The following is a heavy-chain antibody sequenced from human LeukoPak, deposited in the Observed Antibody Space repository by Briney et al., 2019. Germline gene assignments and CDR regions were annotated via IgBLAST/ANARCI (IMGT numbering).Heavy chain of an antibody. Sequence: GASAKVSCKASGYTFTGYYMHWVRQAPGQGLEWMGWINPNSGGTNYAQKFQGWVTMTRDTSISTAYMELSRLRSDDTAVYYCATLGGSGSFDYWGQGTLVSVSS. J-gene: IGHJ4*02. CDR1: GYTFTGYY. CDR3: ATLGGSGSFDY. V-gene: IGHV1-2*04. D-gene: IGHD3-10*01. CDR2: INPNSGGT.